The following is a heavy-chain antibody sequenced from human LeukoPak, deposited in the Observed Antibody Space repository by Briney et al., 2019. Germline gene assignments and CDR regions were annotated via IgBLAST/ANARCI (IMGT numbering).Heavy chain of an antibody. CDR2: IKSKTDGGTT. Sequence: PGGSLRLSCAASGFTFSSYWMSWVRQAPGKGLEWVGRIKSKTDGGTTDYAAPVKGRFTISRDDSKNTLYLQMNSLKTEDTAVYYCTTAPLYYDFWSGYYMDVWGKGTTVTVSS. D-gene: IGHD3-3*01. CDR1: GFTFSSYW. V-gene: IGHV3-15*01. J-gene: IGHJ6*03. CDR3: TTAPLYYDFWSGYYMDV.